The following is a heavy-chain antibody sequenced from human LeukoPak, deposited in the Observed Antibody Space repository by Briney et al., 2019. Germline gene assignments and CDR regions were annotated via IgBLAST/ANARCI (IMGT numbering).Heavy chain of an antibody. Sequence: TSETLSLTCTVYGGSFSSYYWHWFRQPPGKGPEGIGQINYSGSTKYNPSLKSRVTISIDTSKNQVSLRLNFVTAADTAVYYCAQWGNNMDVWGKGPTVIVSS. CDR1: GGSFSSYY. J-gene: IGHJ6*03. CDR2: INYSGST. V-gene: IGHV4-34*01. D-gene: IGHD3-16*01. CDR3: AQWGNNMDV.